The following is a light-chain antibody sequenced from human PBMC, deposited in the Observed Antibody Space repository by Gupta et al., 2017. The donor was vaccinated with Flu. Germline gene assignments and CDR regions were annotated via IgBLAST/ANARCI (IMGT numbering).Light chain of an antibody. CDR2: GNT. V-gene: IGLV1-40*01. J-gene: IGLJ2*01. CDR1: NSNIGADYY. Sequence: SNSNIGADYYVHWYQQLPGAAPKLLIYGNTIRPLGVPDRFSGSRSGTSASLAITGLQAEDEADYYCQSYDGSLSGSVFGGGTKLTVL. CDR3: QSYDGSLSGSV.